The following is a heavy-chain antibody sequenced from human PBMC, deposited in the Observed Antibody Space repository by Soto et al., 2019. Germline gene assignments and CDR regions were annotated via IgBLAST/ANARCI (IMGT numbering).Heavy chain of an antibody. CDR3: ARGFFSRRSSGYYYDY. D-gene: IGHD3-22*01. Sequence: SDTLSLTCTVSGGSISSGGYYWSWIRQHPGKGLEWIGYIYYSGSTYYNPSLKSRVTISVDTSKNQFSLKLSSVTAADTAVYYCARGFFSRRSSGYYYDYWGQGPLVTVSS. CDR1: GGSISSGGYY. J-gene: IGHJ4*02. CDR2: IYYSGST. V-gene: IGHV4-31*03.